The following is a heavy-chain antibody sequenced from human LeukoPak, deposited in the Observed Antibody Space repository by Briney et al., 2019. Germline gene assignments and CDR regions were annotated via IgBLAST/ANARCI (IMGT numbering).Heavy chain of an antibody. Sequence: ASVKVSCKASGYTFTDYYMHWVRQAPGQGLEWMGWINPNSGGTNYAQKFQGRVTMTRDTSISTAYMELSRLRSDDTAVYYCARERRDGYNYFHWGQGTLVTVSS. V-gene: IGHV1-2*02. CDR1: GYTFTDYY. J-gene: IGHJ4*02. CDR2: INPNSGGT. CDR3: ARERRDGYNYFH. D-gene: IGHD5-24*01.